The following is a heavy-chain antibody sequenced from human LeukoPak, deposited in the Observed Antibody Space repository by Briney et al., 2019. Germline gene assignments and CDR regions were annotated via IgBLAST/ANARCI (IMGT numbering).Heavy chain of an antibody. CDR2: INHSGST. J-gene: IGHJ5*02. CDR3: ARGKDWGPAWSDP. D-gene: IGHD3-16*01. V-gene: IGHV4-34*01. CDR1: GGSFSGYY. Sequence: SETLSLTCAVYGGSFSGYYWSWIRQPPGKGLEWIWEINHSGSTNYTPSLKSRVTISRDTSKNQLSPQLSFVTAAETAVYYCARGKDWGPAWSDPWGQGTLVTVSS.